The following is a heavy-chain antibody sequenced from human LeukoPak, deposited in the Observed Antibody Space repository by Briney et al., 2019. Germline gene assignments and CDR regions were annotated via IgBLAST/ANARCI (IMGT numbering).Heavy chain of an antibody. D-gene: IGHD3-10*01. V-gene: IGHV4-59*12. CDR3: ARDVGYYGSGKGGYYFDY. J-gene: IGHJ4*02. Sequence: PSETLSLTCTVSGGSISSYYWSWIRQPPGKGLEWIGYIYYSGSTNYNPSLKSRVTISVDTSKNQFSLKLSSVTAADTAVYYCARDVGYYGSGKGGYYFDYWGQGTLVTVSS. CDR2: IYYSGST. CDR1: GGSISSYY.